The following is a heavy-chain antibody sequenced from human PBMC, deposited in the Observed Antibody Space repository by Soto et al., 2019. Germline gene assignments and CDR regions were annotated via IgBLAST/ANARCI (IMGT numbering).Heavy chain of an antibody. CDR1: GGTFSTYA. CDR2: IIPIFGTA. J-gene: IGHJ6*02. CDR3: ARDELVVATGSRTWHYYYGMDV. D-gene: IGHD2-15*01. V-gene: IGHV1-69*12. Sequence: QVQLVQSGAEVKKPGSSVKVSCKSSGGTFSTYAISWVRQAPGQGLEWMGGIIPIFGTANYAQKFQGRVTITADESTTTPSMELISLRSEDTAVYYCARDELVVATGSRTWHYYYGMDVWGQGTTVTVSS.